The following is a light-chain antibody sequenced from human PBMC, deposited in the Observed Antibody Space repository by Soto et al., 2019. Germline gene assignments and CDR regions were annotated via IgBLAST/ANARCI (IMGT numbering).Light chain of an antibody. V-gene: IGKV3-11*01. Sequence: EIVLTQSPATLSLSPGERATLSCRASQSVSSNLPWSKRKPGQAPRLLIYDAPNRATGIPARLIGRGSGTDVTLTISSLEPEDCAVYYCQQRSNWPPFTFGPGTKVDIK. J-gene: IGKJ3*01. CDR1: QSVSSN. CDR3: QQRSNWPPFT. CDR2: DAP.